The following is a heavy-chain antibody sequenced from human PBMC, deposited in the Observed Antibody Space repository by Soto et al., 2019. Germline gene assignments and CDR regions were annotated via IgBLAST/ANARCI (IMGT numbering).Heavy chain of an antibody. CDR3: ARATRYSYGKDAFDI. CDR2: IYYSGST. V-gene: IGHV4-31*03. CDR1: GGSISSGGYY. D-gene: IGHD5-18*01. J-gene: IGHJ3*02. Sequence: QVQLQESGPGLVKPSQTLSLTCTVSGGSISSGGYYWSWIRQHPGKGLEWIGYIYYSGSTYYNASLKIRVTISVDTSKHQFSLKLSSVTAAYTAVYYCARATRYSYGKDAFDIWGQGKMVTVSS.